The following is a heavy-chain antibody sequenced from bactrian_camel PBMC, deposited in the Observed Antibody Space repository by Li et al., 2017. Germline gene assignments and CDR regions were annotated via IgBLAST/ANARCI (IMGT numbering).Heavy chain of an antibody. CDR1: GFSFSTNY. CDR2: ISGDGTNA. V-gene: IGHV3-2*01. D-gene: IGHD2*01. CDR3: ATFPASGSFML. Sequence: HVQLVESGGGLVQPGGSLRVSCAASGFSFSTNYMTWVRQAPGKGLEWVTRISGDGTNAWYADPVKGRFTMSRDNALNTVYLQMNSLKSDDTALYYCATFPASGSFMLWGQGTQVTV. J-gene: IGHJ4*01.